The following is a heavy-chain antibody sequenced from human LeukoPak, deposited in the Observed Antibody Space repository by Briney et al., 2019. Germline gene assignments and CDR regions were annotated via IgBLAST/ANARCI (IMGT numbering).Heavy chain of an antibody. D-gene: IGHD1-26*01. CDR2: ISSSSSYI. CDR1: GFTFSSYS. J-gene: IGHJ3*02. Sequence: GGSLRLSCAASGFTFSSYSMNWVRQAPGKGLEWVSSISSSSSYIYYADSVKGRFTISRDNAKNSLYLQMNSLRAEDTAVYYCAKDTREFLLIVGAMVPDDAFDIWGQGTMVTVSS. V-gene: IGHV3-21*01. CDR3: AKDTREFLLIVGAMVPDDAFDI.